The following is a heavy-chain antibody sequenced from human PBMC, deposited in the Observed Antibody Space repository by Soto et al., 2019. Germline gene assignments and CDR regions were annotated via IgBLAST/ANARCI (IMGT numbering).Heavy chain of an antibody. V-gene: IGHV3-53*01. CDR1: GFTVSSNC. CDR2: IYSGGST. J-gene: IGHJ4*02. Sequence: XGSLRLSCAASGFTVSSNCISWVRQAPGKGLEWVSVIYSGGSTYYADSVKGRFTISRDNSKNTLYLQMNILRAEDTAVYYCARHSGWYVGFDYWGQGTLVTVSS. D-gene: IGHD6-19*01. CDR3: ARHSGWYVGFDY.